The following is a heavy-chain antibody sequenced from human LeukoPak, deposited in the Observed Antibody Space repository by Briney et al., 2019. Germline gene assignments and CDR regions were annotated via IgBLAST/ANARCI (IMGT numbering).Heavy chain of an antibody. Sequence: GGSLLLSCSASGITFISYDITWVRQAPGKGLEWVSAISGSGGTTSYPDSVKGRFIISRDNYKNTVYLQINSLRAEDTAVYYCAKRAPYYFDNWGQGTLVTVSS. CDR3: AKRAPYYFDN. V-gene: IGHV3-23*01. CDR2: ISGSGGTT. J-gene: IGHJ4*02. CDR1: GITFISYD.